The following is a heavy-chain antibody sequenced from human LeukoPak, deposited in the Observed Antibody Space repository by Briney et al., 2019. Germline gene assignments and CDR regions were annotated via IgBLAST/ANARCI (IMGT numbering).Heavy chain of an antibody. Sequence: PSQTLSLTCTVSGGSISSGSYYWSWIRQPAGKGLEWIGRIYTSGSTNYNPSLKSRFTISVDTSKNQFSLKLSSVTAADTAVYYCARTTEGGYTYDYFYYYYMDVWGKGTTVTISS. CDR3: ARTTEGGYTYDYFYYYYMDV. D-gene: IGHD5-18*01. V-gene: IGHV4-61*02. J-gene: IGHJ6*03. CDR2: IYTSGST. CDR1: GGSISSGSYY.